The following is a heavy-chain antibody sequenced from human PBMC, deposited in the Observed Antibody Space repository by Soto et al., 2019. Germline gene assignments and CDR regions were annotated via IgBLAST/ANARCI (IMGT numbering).Heavy chain of an antibody. CDR3: ARETAGRFDY. D-gene: IGHD6-25*01. CDR2: INAYNGNT. V-gene: IGHV1-18*01. Sequence: ASVKVSCKASGYTFTSYAISWVRQAPGQGLEWMGWINAYNGNTNSAQKLQGRVTMTRNTSISTAYMELSSLRSEDTAVYYCARETAGRFDYWGQGTLVTVSS. CDR1: GYTFTSYA. J-gene: IGHJ4*02.